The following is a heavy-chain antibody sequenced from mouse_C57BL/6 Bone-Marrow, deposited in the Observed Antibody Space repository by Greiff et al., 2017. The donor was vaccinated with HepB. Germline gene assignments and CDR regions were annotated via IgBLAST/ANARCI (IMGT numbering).Heavy chain of an antibody. CDR1: GFSLTSYG. CDR3: AKNSYYSNYVYFDY. CDR2: IWRGGST. Sequence: QVQLQQSGPGLVQPSQSLSITCTVSGFSLTSYGVHWVRQSPGKGLEWLGVIWRGGSTDYNAAFMSRLSITKDNSKSQVFFKMNSLQADDTAIYYCAKNSYYSNYVYFDYWGQGTTLTVSS. J-gene: IGHJ2*01. V-gene: IGHV2-5*01. D-gene: IGHD2-5*01.